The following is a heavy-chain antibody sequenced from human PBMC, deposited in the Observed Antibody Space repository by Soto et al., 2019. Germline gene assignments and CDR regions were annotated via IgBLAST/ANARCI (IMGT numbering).Heavy chain of an antibody. CDR3: ASRITGSPNYYSGMDV. D-gene: IGHD1-20*01. CDR2: IIPIFGTA. V-gene: IGHV1-69*12. J-gene: IGHJ6*02. CDR1: GGTFSSYA. Sequence: QVQLVQSGAEVKKPGSSVKVSCKASGGTFSSYAINWVRQAPGQGLEWMGGIIPIFGTADYAQKFQGRVTITADESTSTAYMELSSVRSEDTAVYYCASRITGSPNYYSGMDVWGQGTTVTVSS.